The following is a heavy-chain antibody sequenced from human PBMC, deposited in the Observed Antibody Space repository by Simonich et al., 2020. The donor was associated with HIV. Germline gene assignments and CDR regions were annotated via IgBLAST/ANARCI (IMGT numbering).Heavy chain of an antibody. Sequence: EVQLVESGGGLVQPGRSLRLSCAASGFTFDDYAMHCVRQAPVKGGEWVSCISWNSGSIGYADSVKGRFTISRDNAKNSLYLQMNSLRAEDMALYYCAKDRYSSSSGSFDYWGQGTLVTVSS. CDR3: AKDRYSSSSGSFDY. D-gene: IGHD6-6*01. CDR1: GFTFDDYA. CDR2: ISWNSGSI. J-gene: IGHJ4*02. V-gene: IGHV3-9*03.